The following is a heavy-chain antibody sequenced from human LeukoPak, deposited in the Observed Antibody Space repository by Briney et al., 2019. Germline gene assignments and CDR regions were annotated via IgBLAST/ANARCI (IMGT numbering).Heavy chain of an antibody. CDR3: AGTSYYYYYGMDV. Sequence: SETLSLTCAVYGGSFSGYYWSWIRQPPGKGLEWIGEINHSGSTNYNPSLKSRVTISVDTSKNQFSLKLSSVTAADTAVYYCAGTSYYYYYGMDVWGQGTTVTVS. CDR1: GGSFSGYY. D-gene: IGHD1-26*01. V-gene: IGHV4-34*01. CDR2: INHSGST. J-gene: IGHJ6*02.